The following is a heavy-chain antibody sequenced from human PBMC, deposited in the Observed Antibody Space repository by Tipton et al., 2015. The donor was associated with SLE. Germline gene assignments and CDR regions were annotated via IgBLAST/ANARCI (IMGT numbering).Heavy chain of an antibody. CDR1: GGSLSSYY. CDR2: INHSGST. D-gene: IGHD3-10*01. CDR3: ARGDFGSGTYAHY. V-gene: IGHV4-34*01. Sequence: TLSLTCTVSGGSLSSYYWSWIRQPPGKGLEWIGEINHSGSTNYNPSLRSRVTISIDTSQSRFSLRLSSVSAADTAVYYCARGDFGSGTYAHYWGQGTPVTVSS. J-gene: IGHJ4*02.